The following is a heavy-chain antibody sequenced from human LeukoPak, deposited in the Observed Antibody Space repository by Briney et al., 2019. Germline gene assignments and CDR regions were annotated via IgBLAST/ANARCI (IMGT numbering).Heavy chain of an antibody. CDR2: INPNSGGT. D-gene: IGHD3-10*01. V-gene: IGHV1-2*02. Sequence: ASVKVSCKASGYTFTGYYMHWVRQAPGQGLEWMGWINPNSGGTNYAQKFQGRVTMTRDTSISTAYMELSRLRSDDTAVYYYARSGDEGGGAFDIWGQGTMVTVSS. J-gene: IGHJ3*02. CDR3: ARSGDEGGGAFDI. CDR1: GYTFTGYY.